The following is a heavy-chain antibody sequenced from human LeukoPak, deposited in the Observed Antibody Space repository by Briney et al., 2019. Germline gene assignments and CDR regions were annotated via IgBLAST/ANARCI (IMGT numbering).Heavy chain of an antibody. CDR3: ARDFFPIVDSTWYEIGY. V-gene: IGHV3-48*04. Sequence: GGSLRLSCEASGVTFRTDSMNWVRQAPGKGLEWVSYISSSGSTIYYADSVKGRFTISRDNAKNSLYLQMNSLRSEDTAVYYCARDFFPIVDSTWYEIGYWGQGTLVTVSS. J-gene: IGHJ4*02. CDR2: ISSSGSTI. D-gene: IGHD2-21*01. CDR1: GVTFRTDS.